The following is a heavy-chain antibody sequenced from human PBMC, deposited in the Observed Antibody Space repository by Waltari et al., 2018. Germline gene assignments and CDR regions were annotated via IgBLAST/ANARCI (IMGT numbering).Heavy chain of an antibody. Sequence: EVQLVEAGGGEVKPGGSLRLSCCGPGFTFRNYSMNWVRVAPGKGLDWVSSIGISTTYKFYADSVKGRFTVSRDNAKNSVYLQMNNLRVEDTAVYYCARGPWAPLDYWGQGVLVTVSS. J-gene: IGHJ4*02. CDR2: IGISTTYK. CDR1: GFTFRNYS. V-gene: IGHV3-21*02. CDR3: ARGPWAPLDY.